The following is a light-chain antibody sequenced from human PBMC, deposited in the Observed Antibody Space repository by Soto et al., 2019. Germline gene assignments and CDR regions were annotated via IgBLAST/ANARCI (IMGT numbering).Light chain of an antibody. J-gene: IGLJ1*01. CDR2: RDF. Sequence: SSELTQPLSVSVALGQTATITCGGNNIGSKNVHWYQQKPGQAPVLVIYRDFNRPSGIPERFSGSNSGNTATLTISRAQAGDEADYYCQVWDSSTGVFGTGTKLTVL. V-gene: IGLV3-9*01. CDR1: NIGSKN. CDR3: QVWDSSTGV.